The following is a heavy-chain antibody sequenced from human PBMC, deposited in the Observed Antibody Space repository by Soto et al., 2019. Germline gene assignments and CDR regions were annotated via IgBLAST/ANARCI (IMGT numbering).Heavy chain of an antibody. V-gene: IGHV3-66*01. D-gene: IGHD3-22*01. CDR2: IYSGGST. J-gene: IGHJ4*02. Sequence: PGGSLRLSCAASGFTVSSNYMSWVRQAPGKGLEWVSVIYSGGSTYYADSVKGRFTISRDNSKNTLYLQMNSLRAEDTAVYYCARVEYYYDSSGYLFDYWGQGTQVTVSS. CDR3: ARVEYYYDSSGYLFDY. CDR1: GFTVSSNY.